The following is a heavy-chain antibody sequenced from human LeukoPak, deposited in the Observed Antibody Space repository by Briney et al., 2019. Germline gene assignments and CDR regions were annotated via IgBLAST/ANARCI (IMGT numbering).Heavy chain of an antibody. J-gene: IGHJ4*02. Sequence: SSETLSLTCTVSGGSISSNNYYWAWIRQPPGKGLECIGSIYYSGSPYYNPSLKSRVTISVDTSKNQFSLRLSSVTAADTAVYYCATWRTAKTGFDYWGQGTLVTVSS. D-gene: IGHD1-1*01. V-gene: IGHV4-39*01. CDR3: ATWRTAKTGFDY. CDR1: GGSISSNNYY. CDR2: IYYSGSP.